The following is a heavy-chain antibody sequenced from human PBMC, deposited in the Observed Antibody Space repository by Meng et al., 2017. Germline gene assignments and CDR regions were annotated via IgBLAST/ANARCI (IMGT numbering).Heavy chain of an antibody. Sequence: ESLKISCAASGFTFSSYAMSWIRQPPGKGLEWIGYIYYSGSTNYNPSLKSRVTISVDTSKNQFSLKLSSVTAADTAVYYCARNDCSSTSCYAGAFDIWGQGTMVTVSS. D-gene: IGHD2-2*01. CDR2: IYYSGST. J-gene: IGHJ3*02. CDR3: ARNDCSSTSCYAGAFDI. CDR1: GFTFSSYA. V-gene: IGHV4-59*01.